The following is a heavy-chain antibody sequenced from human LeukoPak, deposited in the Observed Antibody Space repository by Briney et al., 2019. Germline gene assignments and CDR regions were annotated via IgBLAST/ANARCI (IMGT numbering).Heavy chain of an antibody. V-gene: IGHV4-39*01. CDR3: ARLRVGTAMVY. D-gene: IGHD5-18*01. Sequence: SETLSLTCTVSGGAVSSSNYYWVWIRQPPGKGLEWIGSIYYSGSTYYNPSLKSRVTIFVDTSKNQFSLNLSSVTAADTAVYYSARLRVGTAMVYWGQGTLVTVSS. CDR2: IYYSGST. CDR1: GGAVSSSNYY. J-gene: IGHJ4*02.